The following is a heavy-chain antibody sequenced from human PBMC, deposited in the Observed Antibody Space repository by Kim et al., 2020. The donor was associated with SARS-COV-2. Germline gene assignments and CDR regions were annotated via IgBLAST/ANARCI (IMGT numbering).Heavy chain of an antibody. V-gene: IGHV3-33*01. CDR2: IWYDGSNK. Sequence: GSLRLSCAASGFTFSSYGMHWVRQAPGKGLEWVAVIWYDGSNKYYADSVKGRFTISRDNSKNTLYLQMNSLRAEDTAVYYCARGIVVVPAAMRAATHYY. CDR1: GFTFSSYG. D-gene: IGHD2-2*01. CDR3: ARGIVVVPAAMRAATHYY. J-gene: IGHJ6*01.